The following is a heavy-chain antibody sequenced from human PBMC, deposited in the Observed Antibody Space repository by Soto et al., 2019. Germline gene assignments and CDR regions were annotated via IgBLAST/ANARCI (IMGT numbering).Heavy chain of an antibody. CDR3: ASDGVGFGWNDFTRPFDY. Sequence: QVPLQESGPGLVKPSGTLSLTCAVSGGSISSSNWWSGVRQPPGEGLEWNGDSYHSGSTSDNPSPESRVTLLVDKSTNQCSRERRSVTAADTAVYYCASDGVGFGWNDFTRPFDYWGQGTLVTVSS. V-gene: IGHV4-4*02. CDR1: GGSISSSNW. J-gene: IGHJ4*02. CDR2: SYHSGST. D-gene: IGHD1-1*01.